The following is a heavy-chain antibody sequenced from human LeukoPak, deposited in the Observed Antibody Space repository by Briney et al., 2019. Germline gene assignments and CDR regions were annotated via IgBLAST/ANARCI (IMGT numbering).Heavy chain of an antibody. CDR2: IKQDGSEK. CDR1: GFTFSSHS. J-gene: IGHJ3*02. CDR3: ARDHDAFDI. V-gene: IGHV3-7*01. Sequence: PGGSLRLSCAASGFTFSSHSMNWVRQAPGKGLEWVANIKQDGSEKYYVDSVKGRFTISRDNAKNSLYLQMNSLRAEDTAVYYCARDHDAFDIWGQGTMVTVSS.